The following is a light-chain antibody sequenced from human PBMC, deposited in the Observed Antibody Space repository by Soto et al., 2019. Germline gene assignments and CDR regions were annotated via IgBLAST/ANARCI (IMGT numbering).Light chain of an antibody. Sequence: DIQMTQSPSSLSASVGDRVTITCRASQTISNYLSWYQQRPGKAPKLLIYAASSLEGGVPSRFSGSGSGTGFTLTISSLQPEDFATYYCQQSDNNLRSFGQGTRVEIK. CDR2: AAS. J-gene: IGKJ2*01. V-gene: IGKV1-39*01. CDR3: QQSDNNLRS. CDR1: QTISNY.